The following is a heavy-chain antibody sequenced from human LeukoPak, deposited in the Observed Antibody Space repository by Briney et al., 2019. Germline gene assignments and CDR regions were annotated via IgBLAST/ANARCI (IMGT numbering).Heavy chain of an antibody. D-gene: IGHD6-19*01. CDR2: IYYSGST. Sequence: PSETLSLTCTVSGGSLSSSSYYWGWIRQPPGKGLEWIGSIYYSGSTYYNPSLKSRVTISVDTSKNQFSLKLSSVTAADTAVYYCARISRTPLIHSSDWWGFGMDVWGQGTTVTVSS. V-gene: IGHV4-39*07. CDR3: ARISRTPLIHSSDWWGFGMDV. CDR1: GGSLSSSSYY. J-gene: IGHJ6*02.